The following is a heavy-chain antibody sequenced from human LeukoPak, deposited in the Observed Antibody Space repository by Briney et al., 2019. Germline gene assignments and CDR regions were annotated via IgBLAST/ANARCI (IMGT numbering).Heavy chain of an antibody. J-gene: IGHJ4*02. V-gene: IGHV4-39*01. D-gene: IGHD5-12*01. CDR2: VFHSGDT. CDR1: GGSLSSSSYY. CDR3: GRHRPQVDPFDY. Sequence: SETLSLTCTVSGGSLSSSSYYWGWIRQPPGKGLEWLGSVFHSGDTYYNLPLKSRVTVSVETSKNQVYLKVFSVTAADTAVYYCGRHRPQVDPFDYWGQGTLVTVSS.